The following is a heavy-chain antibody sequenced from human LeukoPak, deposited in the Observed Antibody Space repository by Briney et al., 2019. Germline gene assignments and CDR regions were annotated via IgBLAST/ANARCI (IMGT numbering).Heavy chain of an antibody. CDR3: ARESQSGDYGLDDNAFDI. CDR2: MNPNSGNT. D-gene: IGHD4-17*01. J-gene: IGHJ3*02. Sequence: GASVRVSCKASGYTFTSYDINWVRQATGQGLEWMGWMNPNSGNTGYAQKFQGRVTMTRNTSISTAYMELSSLRSEDTAVYYCARESQSGDYGLDDNAFDIWGQGTMVTVSS. V-gene: IGHV1-8*01. CDR1: GYTFTSYD.